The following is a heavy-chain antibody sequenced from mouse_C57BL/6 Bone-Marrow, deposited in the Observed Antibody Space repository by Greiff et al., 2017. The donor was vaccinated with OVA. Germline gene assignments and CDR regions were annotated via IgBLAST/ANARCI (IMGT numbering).Heavy chain of an antibody. Sequence: QVQLQQSGAELVMPGASVKLSCKASGYTFTSYWMHLVKQRPGQGLEWIGEIDPSDSYTNYNQKFKGKSTLTVDKSSSTAYMQLSSLTSEDSAVYYCAREDYYGLYYFDYWGQGTTLTVSS. J-gene: IGHJ2*01. CDR1: GYTFTSYW. D-gene: IGHD1-2*01. CDR2: IDPSDSYT. V-gene: IGHV1-69*01. CDR3: AREDYYGLYYFDY.